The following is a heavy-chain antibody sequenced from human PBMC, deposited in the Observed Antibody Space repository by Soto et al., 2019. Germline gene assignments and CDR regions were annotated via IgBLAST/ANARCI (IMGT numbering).Heavy chain of an antibody. D-gene: IGHD3-16*02. Sequence: QVQLVQSGAEVKKPGSSVKVSCKASGGTFSSYAISWVRQAPGQGLEWMGGIIPIFGTANYAQKFQGRVTITADKSTSTAYMQLSSLRSEDTAVYYCAGLSSRDGDYYYYGMDVWGQGTTVTVSS. CDR3: AGLSSRDGDYYYYGMDV. J-gene: IGHJ6*02. CDR2: IIPIFGTA. CDR1: GGTFSSYA. V-gene: IGHV1-69*06.